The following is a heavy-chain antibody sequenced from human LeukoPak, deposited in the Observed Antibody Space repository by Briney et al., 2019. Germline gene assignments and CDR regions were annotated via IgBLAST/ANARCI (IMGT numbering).Heavy chain of an antibody. CDR1: GGSFSGYY. J-gene: IGHJ4*02. CDR2: INHSGST. CDR3: ASSGYDSMGYYFDY. D-gene: IGHD5-12*01. V-gene: IGHV4-34*01. Sequence: SETLSLTCAVYGGSFSGYYWSWIRQPPGKGLEWIGEINHSGSTNYNLSLKSRVTISVDTSKNQFSLKLSSVTAADTAVYYCASSGYDSMGYYFDYWGQGTLVTVSS.